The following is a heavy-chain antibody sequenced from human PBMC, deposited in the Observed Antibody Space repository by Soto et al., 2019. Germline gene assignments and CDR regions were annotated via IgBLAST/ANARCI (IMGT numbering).Heavy chain of an antibody. V-gene: IGHV5-51*01. Sequence: PGESLKISCKGSGYSFTSYWIGWVRQMPGKGLEWMGIIYPRDSDTRYSPSFQGQVTISADKSISTAYLQWSSLKASDTAMYYCPRPLADFRPRAYYYYGMDVWGQGTTVTVSS. D-gene: IGHD3-3*01. CDR2: IYPRDSDT. CDR3: PRPLADFRPRAYYYYGMDV. CDR1: GYSFTSYW. J-gene: IGHJ6*02.